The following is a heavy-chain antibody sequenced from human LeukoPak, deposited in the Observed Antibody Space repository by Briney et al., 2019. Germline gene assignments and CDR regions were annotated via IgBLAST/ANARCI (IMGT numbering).Heavy chain of an antibody. D-gene: IGHD4-17*01. Sequence: SVKVSCKASGGTFSSYAISWVRQAPGQGLEWMGRIIPILGIANYAQKFQGRVTITADKSTSTAYMELSSLRSEDTAVYYCATFPYGDYVDYWGQGTLVTVSS. CDR2: IIPILGIA. CDR3: ATFPYGDYVDY. J-gene: IGHJ4*02. CDR1: GGTFSSYA. V-gene: IGHV1-69*04.